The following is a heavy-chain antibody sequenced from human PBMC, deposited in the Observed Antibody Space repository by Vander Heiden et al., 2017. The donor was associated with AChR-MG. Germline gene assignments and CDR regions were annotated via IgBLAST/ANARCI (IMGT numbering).Heavy chain of an antibody. D-gene: IGHD7-27*01. CDR1: GFTFSSYG. J-gene: IGHJ3*02. Sequence: EVQLLESGGDLIQPGDSLRLPRVASGFTFSSYGMTWLRQAPGKGLEWVSSISGSGATTYYADSVKGRFTISRDNSKNTLYLQMNSLRVEDTAVYFCAKRPLGAAFDIWGQGTMVTVSS. CDR2: ISGSGATT. CDR3: AKRPLGAAFDI. V-gene: IGHV3-23*01.